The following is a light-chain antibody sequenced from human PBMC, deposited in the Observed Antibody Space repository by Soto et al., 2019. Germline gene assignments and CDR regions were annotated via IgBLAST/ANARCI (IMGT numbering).Light chain of an antibody. CDR3: QHYDEWTFT. CDR1: QSVSNN. Sequence: EIVMTQSPATLSVSPGERATLSCRASQSVSNNLAWYQQKPGQAPRLLIYFASTRATGITARFSGIGSGTQFTLTITSLQSEYVAVYYCQHYDEWTFTFGGGTKVETK. V-gene: IGKV3-15*01. J-gene: IGKJ4*01. CDR2: FAS.